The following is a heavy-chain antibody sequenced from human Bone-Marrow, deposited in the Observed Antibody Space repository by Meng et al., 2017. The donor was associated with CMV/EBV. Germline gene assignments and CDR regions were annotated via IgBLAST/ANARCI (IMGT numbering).Heavy chain of an antibody. D-gene: IGHD2-2*02. V-gene: IGHV3-30-3*01. CDR1: GFTFSSYA. J-gene: IGHJ6*02. Sequence: GESLKISCAASGFTFSSYAMHWVRQAPGKGLEWVAVISYDGSNKYNADSVKGRFTISRDNSKNTLYLQMNSLRAEDTAVYYCARGPFRGCSSTSCYNYGMDVWGQGTTVTVSS. CDR3: ARGPFRGCSSTSCYNYGMDV. CDR2: ISYDGSNK.